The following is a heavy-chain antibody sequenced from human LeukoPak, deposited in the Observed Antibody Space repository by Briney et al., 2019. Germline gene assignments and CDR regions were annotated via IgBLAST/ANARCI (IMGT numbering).Heavy chain of an antibody. CDR2: INHSGSN. D-gene: IGHD2-2*02. Sequence: SETLSLTCAVYGGSFSGYYWSWIRQPPGKGLEWIGEINHSGSNNYNPSLKSRVNITVETSKKQFSLKLSCVTAADTAVYYCARGAVIVVVPAAILNWFDPWGQGTLVTVSS. J-gene: IGHJ5*02. CDR1: GGSFSGYY. V-gene: IGHV4-34*01. CDR3: ARGAVIVVVPAAILNWFDP.